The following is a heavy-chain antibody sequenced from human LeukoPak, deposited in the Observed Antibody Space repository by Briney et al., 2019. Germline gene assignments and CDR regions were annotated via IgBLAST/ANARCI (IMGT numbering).Heavy chain of an antibody. D-gene: IGHD2-15*01. CDR3: ARQSLGYCSGGSCYPYNWFDP. J-gene: IGHJ5*02. CDR2: IYYSGST. Sequence: KPSETLSLTCTVSGGSISSYYWSWIRQPPGKGLEWIGYIYYSGSTNYNPSLKSRVTISVDTSKNQFSLKLSSVTAADTAVYYCARQSLGYCSGGSCYPYNWFDPWGQGTLVTVSS. V-gene: IGHV4-59*01. CDR1: GGSISSYY.